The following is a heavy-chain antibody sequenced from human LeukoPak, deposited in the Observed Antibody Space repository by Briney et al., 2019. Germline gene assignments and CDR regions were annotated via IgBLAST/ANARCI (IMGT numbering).Heavy chain of an antibody. CDR2: IYYSGTT. V-gene: IGHV4-59*01. Sequence: PSETLSLTCTVSGGSISSFYWSWIRQPPGKGLEWIGYIYYSGTTNYNPSLKSRVTISVDTSKNQFSLRLSSVTAADTAVYYCAREPRSPGGRGRPSDFWGQGTLVTVSS. J-gene: IGHJ4*02. CDR3: AREPRSPGGRGRPSDF. D-gene: IGHD2-15*01. CDR1: GGSISSFY.